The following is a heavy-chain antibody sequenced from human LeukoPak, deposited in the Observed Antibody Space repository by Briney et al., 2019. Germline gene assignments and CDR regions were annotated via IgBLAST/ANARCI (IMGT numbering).Heavy chain of an antibody. CDR1: GFTFSSYG. V-gene: IGHV3-30*18. CDR3: AKAYCTGGSGYSRDDAFDI. J-gene: IGHJ3*02. Sequence: GGSLRLSCAASGFTFSSYGMHWVRQAPGKGLEWVAVISYDGSNKYFADSVKGRFTISRDNSKNTLYLQMNSLRAEDTAVYYCAKAYCTGGSGYSRDDAFDIWGQGTMVTVSS. D-gene: IGHD2-15*01. CDR2: ISYDGSNK.